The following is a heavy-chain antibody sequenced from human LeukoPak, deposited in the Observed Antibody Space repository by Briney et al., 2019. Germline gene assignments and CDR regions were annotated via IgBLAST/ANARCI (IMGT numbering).Heavy chain of an antibody. CDR1: GFTFSSYG. D-gene: IGHD2/OR15-2a*01. V-gene: IGHV3-30*02. J-gene: IGHJ4*02. CDR3: TKGQDFHIDY. CDR2: IRFDGTYE. Sequence: GGSLRLSCSASGFTFSSYGMHWVRQAPGKGLEWVAFIRFDGTYECADSVKGRFTFSRDNSKNTLFLHMNSLRAEDTAVYYCTKGQDFHIDYWGQGTLATVSS.